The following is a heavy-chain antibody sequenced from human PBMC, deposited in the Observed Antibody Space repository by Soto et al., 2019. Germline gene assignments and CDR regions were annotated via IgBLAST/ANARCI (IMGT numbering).Heavy chain of an antibody. J-gene: IGHJ4*02. CDR3: ARVYYYDSSGYPDY. D-gene: IGHD3-22*01. V-gene: IGHV4-38-2*01. Sequence: SETLSLTCAVSGYSISSGYYWGWIRQPPGKGLEWIGSTYHSGSTYYNPSLKSRVTISVDTSKNQFSLKLSSVTAADTAVYYCARVYYYDSSGYPDYWGQGTLVTVSS. CDR1: GYSISSGYY. CDR2: TYHSGST.